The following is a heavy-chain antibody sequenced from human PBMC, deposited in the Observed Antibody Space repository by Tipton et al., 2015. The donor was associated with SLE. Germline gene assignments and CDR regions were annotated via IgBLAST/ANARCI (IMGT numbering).Heavy chain of an antibody. J-gene: IGHJ4*02. Sequence: TLSLTCTVSGDSVTSRYWSWVRQPAGRGLEWLAYRFHDGNINYNPPLKTRLTMSVDTSKNQFSLKLTSVTAADTAVYYCARGALTSGWYMHYFDSWGQGTLVTVSS. V-gene: IGHV4-59*08. CDR1: GDSVTSRY. D-gene: IGHD6-19*01. CDR3: ARGALTSGWYMHYFDS. CDR2: RFHDGNI.